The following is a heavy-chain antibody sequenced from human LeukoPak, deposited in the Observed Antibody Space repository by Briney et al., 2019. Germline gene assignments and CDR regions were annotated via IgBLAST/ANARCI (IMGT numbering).Heavy chain of an antibody. CDR2: IKQDGSET. J-gene: IGHJ4*02. D-gene: IGHD5-18*01. CDR3: ARGGSGYSYGKIDS. V-gene: IGHV3-7*01. Sequence: GGPLRLSCAASGFTFSDHYLDWVRQAPGKGLEWVANIKQDGSETYCVDSVKGRFTISRDNAKNSLYLQMNSLRDEDTAVYYCARGGSGYSYGKIDSWGQGILVTVSS. CDR1: GFTFSDHY.